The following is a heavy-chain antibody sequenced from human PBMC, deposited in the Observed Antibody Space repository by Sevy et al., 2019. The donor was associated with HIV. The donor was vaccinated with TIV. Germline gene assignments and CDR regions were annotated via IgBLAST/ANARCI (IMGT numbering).Heavy chain of an antibody. D-gene: IGHD2-21*02. CDR3: AKDGVYGGDFEHFLH. Sequence: GGSLRLSCAVSGFTFSSYGMSWVRQAPGKGLEWVSSISGSGGITYYADSVKGRFTFSRDNSKNTLYLQMNSLRAEDTAVYYCAKDGVYGGDFEHFLHWGQCTLVTDSS. CDR2: ISGSGGIT. V-gene: IGHV3-23*01. CDR1: GFTFSSYG. J-gene: IGHJ1*01.